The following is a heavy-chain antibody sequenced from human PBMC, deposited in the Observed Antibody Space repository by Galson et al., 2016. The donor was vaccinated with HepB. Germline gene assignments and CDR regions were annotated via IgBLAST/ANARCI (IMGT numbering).Heavy chain of an antibody. CDR2: IYYSGST. V-gene: IGHV4-39*07. J-gene: IGHJ2*01. D-gene: IGHD3-16*01. Sequence: IYYSGSTYYNPSLKSRVTISADTSTNQLSLKMNSVTAADTAAYYCATGGGTYWYFDLWGRGTLVTVSS. CDR3: ATGGGTYWYFDL.